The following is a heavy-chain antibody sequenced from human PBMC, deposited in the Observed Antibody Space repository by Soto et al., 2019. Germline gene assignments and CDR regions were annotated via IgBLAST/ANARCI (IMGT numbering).Heavy chain of an antibody. CDR3: ARDASVDYGSGSYYPYYCYDGMDV. CDR1: GFTFSSYS. CDR2: ISSSSSYI. D-gene: IGHD3-10*01. Sequence: LRLSCAASGFTFSSYSMNWVRQAPGKGLEWVSSISSSSSYIYYADSVKGRFTISRDNAKNSLYLQMNSLRAEDTAVYYWARDASVDYGSGSYYPYYCYDGMDVWGKGTTVTVSS. V-gene: IGHV3-21*01. J-gene: IGHJ6*04.